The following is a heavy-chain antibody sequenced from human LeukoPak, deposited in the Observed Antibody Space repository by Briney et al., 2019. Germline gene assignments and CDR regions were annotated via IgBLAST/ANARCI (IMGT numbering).Heavy chain of an antibody. V-gene: IGHV4-39*07. CDR2: IYYSGST. CDR3: ARADVLGYCSSTSCYLEAFDY. Sequence: PSETLSLTCTVSGGSISSSSYYWGWIRQPPGKGLEWIGSIYYSGSTYYNPSLKSRVTISVDTSKNQFSLKLSSVTAADTAVYYCARADVLGYCSSTSCYLEAFDYWGQGTLVTVSS. D-gene: IGHD2-2*01. CDR1: GGSISSSSYY. J-gene: IGHJ4*01.